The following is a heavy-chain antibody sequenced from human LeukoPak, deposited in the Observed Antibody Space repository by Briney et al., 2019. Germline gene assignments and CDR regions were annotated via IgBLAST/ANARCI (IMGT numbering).Heavy chain of an antibody. Sequence: GASVKVSCKVSGYTVTELSMHWVRQSPGKGLEWMGGFHPEDGETIYAQKFQGRVTMTRDTSISTAYMELSRLRSDDTAVYYCASVVKRRDYYYYYMDVWGKGTTVTVSS. V-gene: IGHV1-24*01. CDR2: FHPEDGET. J-gene: IGHJ6*03. CDR3: ASVVKRRDYYYYYMDV. CDR1: GYTVTELS. D-gene: IGHD2-21*01.